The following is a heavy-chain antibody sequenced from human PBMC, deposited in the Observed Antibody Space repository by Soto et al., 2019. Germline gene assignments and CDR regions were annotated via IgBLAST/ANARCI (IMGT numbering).Heavy chain of an antibody. J-gene: IGHJ4*02. CDR2: ISGSGGST. CDR1: GFTFSSYA. V-gene: IGHV3-23*01. D-gene: IGHD6-13*01. CDR3: AKKGVGIAAAPVVRGHFDY. Sequence: GGSLRFSCAASGFTFSSYAMSWVRQAPGKGLEWVSAISGSGGSTYYADSVKGRFTISRDNSKNTLYLQMNSLRAEDTAVFFCAKKGVGIAAAPVVRGHFDYWARGTLVTVSS.